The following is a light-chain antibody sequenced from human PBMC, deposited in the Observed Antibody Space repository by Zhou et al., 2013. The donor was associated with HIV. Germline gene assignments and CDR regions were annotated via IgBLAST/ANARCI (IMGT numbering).Light chain of an antibody. V-gene: IGKV3-15*01. Sequence: EIVLTQSPATLSVSPGKRATLSCRASQTINSNLAWYQQKPGQAPRLLIYGAFTRATGIPATFSGSGSGTEFTLTISSLQSEDFAVYYCQQYNNWPRTFGQGTKV. CDR1: QTINSN. CDR3: QQYNNWPRT. CDR2: GAF. J-gene: IGKJ1*01.